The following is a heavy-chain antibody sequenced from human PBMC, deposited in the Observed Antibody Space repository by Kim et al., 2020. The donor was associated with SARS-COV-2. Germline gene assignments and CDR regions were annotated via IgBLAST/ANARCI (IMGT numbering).Heavy chain of an antibody. J-gene: IGHJ4*02. D-gene: IGHD3-10*01. CDR3: ARARGLVNPFAS. V-gene: IGHV4-34*01. CDR1: GGSFSGYY. CDR2: INHSGST. Sequence: SETLSLTCAVYGGSFSGYYWSWIRQPPGKGLEWIGEINHSGSTNSNPSLKSRVTISVDTSKNQFSLKLSSVTAADTAVYYCARARGLVNPFASWGQGTLGTVSS.